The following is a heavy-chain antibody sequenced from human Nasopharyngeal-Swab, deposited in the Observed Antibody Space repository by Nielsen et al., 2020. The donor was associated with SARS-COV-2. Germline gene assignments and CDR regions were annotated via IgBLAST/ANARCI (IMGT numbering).Heavy chain of an antibody. CDR1: GFTFSSYA. V-gene: IGHV3-30*09. J-gene: IGHJ4*02. D-gene: IGHD2-21*01. Sequence: GGSLRLSCAASGFTFSSYAMHWVRQAPGKGPEWVAVISYDGGIKNCADSVQGRFAISRDNSKNTLYLQMHSLRAEDTAVYYCATPGTRCGGDTCNAWVFDYWGQGSLVTVSS. CDR3: ATPGTRCGGDTCNAWVFDY. CDR2: ISYDGGIK.